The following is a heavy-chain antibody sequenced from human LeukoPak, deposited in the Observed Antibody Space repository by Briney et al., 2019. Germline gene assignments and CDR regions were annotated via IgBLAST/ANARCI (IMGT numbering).Heavy chain of an antibody. CDR2: MNPNSGNT. CDR1: GGTFSSYA. D-gene: IGHD3-9*01. V-gene: IGHV1-8*02. Sequence: ASVKVSCKASGGTFSSYAISWVRQAPGQGLEWMGWMNPNSGNTGYAQKFQGRVTMTRNTSISTAYMELSSLRSEDTAVCYCARGIAFWLGWDYWGQGTLVTVSS. J-gene: IGHJ4*02. CDR3: ARGIAFWLGWDY.